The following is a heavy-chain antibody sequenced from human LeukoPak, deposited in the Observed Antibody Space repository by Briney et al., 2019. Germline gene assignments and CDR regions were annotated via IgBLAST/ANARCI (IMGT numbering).Heavy chain of an antibody. V-gene: IGHV4-34*01. CDR3: ARHEWFGELDYYYYMDV. Sequence: SETLSLTCAVYGGSSSGYYWSWIRQPPGKGLEWIGEINHSGSTNYNPSLKSRVTISVDTSKNQFSLKLSSVTAADTAVYYCARHEWFGELDYYYYMDVWGKGTTVTISS. CDR1: GGSSSGYY. J-gene: IGHJ6*03. D-gene: IGHD3-10*01. CDR2: INHSGST.